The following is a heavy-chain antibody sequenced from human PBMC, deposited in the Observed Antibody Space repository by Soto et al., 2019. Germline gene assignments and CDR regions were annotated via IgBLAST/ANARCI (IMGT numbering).Heavy chain of an antibody. J-gene: IGHJ4*01. D-gene: IGHD3-9*01. V-gene: IGHV3-15*07. CDR1: GFTFSNAW. CDR3: IIDFDNTVTPDLYNY. Sequence: GGSLRLSYAASGFTFSNAWINWVRQAPGKGLEWVGRVKSKTHGGTTDFAASVKGRFAISRDDSISMAFMRMNSLKIEDTAVYYCIIDFDNTVTPDLYNYSCHATLLTVS. CDR2: VKSKTHGGTT.